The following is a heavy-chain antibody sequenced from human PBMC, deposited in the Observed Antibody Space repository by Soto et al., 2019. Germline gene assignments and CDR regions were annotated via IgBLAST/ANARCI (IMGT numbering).Heavy chain of an antibody. D-gene: IGHD3-22*01. CDR3: ASRYYDSSGPHAFDI. Sequence: GASVKVSCKASGVTFSSYTISWVRQAPGQGLEWMGRIIPILGIANYARKFQGRVTITADKSTSTAYMELSSLRSEDTAVYYCASRYYDSSGPHAFDIWGQGTMVTVSS. CDR2: IIPILGIA. V-gene: IGHV1-69*02. J-gene: IGHJ3*02. CDR1: GVTFSSYT.